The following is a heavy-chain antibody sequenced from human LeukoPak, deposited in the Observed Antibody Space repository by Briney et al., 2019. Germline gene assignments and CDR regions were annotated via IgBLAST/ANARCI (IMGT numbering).Heavy chain of an antibody. CDR3: ARCIAVAGCYFDY. J-gene: IGHJ4*02. D-gene: IGHD6-19*01. CDR1: GFTFSDYY. Sequence: GGSLRLSCAASGFTFSDYYMSWIRQAPGKGLEWVSYISSSGSTIYYADSVKGRFTISRDNSKNTLYLQMNSLRAEDTAVYYCARCIAVAGCYFDYWGQGTLVTVSS. CDR2: ISSSGSTI. V-gene: IGHV3-11*04.